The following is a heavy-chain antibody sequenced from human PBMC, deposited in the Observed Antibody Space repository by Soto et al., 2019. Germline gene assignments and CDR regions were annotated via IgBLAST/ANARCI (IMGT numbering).Heavy chain of an antibody. D-gene: IGHD4-17*01. CDR2: FDADDGKT. Sequence: QVQLVQSGAEVKKPGASVKVSCKISGHPLNQLSMHWVRQAPGKGLEWMGGFDADDGKTIYAQKFQDRVTMTEDTSTDTAYMELSSLISEDTAVYYCTTTGNDYGDFDSWGQGTLVTVSS. CDR3: TTTGNDYGDFDS. V-gene: IGHV1-24*01. CDR1: GHPLNQLS. J-gene: IGHJ4*02.